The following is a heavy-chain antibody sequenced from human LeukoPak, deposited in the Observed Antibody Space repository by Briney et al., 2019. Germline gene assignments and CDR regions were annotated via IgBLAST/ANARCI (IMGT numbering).Heavy chain of an antibody. CDR3: ARDVRVMAATRSYWYFDL. CDR1: GGSISSSSYY. D-gene: IGHD6-13*01. V-gene: IGHV4-39*07. Sequence: SETLSLTCTVSGGSISSSSYYWGWIRQPPGKGLEGIGSIYYSGSTYYNPSLKSRVTISVDTSKNQFSLNLNSVTAADTAVYFCARDVRVMAATRSYWYFDLWGRGTLVTVSS. CDR2: IYYSGST. J-gene: IGHJ2*01.